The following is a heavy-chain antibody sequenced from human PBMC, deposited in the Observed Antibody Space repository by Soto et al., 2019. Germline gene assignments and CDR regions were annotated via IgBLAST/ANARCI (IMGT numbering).Heavy chain of an antibody. D-gene: IGHD6-25*01. J-gene: IGHJ4*02. V-gene: IGHV3-23*01. Sequence: EVQLLESGGGLVQPGGSLRLSCTASGFTFSSYAMSWVRQAPGKGLEWVSLISASGGGTYYAVSVKGRFTISRDNSKNTVYLQMNSLRAEDTAVYYCANHAAAAAPDYWGQGTQVTVSS. CDR3: ANHAAAAAPDY. CDR2: ISASGGGT. CDR1: GFTFSSYA.